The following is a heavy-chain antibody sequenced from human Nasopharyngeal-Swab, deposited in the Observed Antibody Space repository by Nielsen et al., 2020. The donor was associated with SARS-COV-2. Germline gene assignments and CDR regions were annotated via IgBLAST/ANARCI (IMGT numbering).Heavy chain of an antibody. V-gene: IGHV1-46*01. CDR3: ARDLWAVGATSN. D-gene: IGHD1-26*01. Sequence: ASVKVSCKASGYTFTSYYMHWVRQAPGQGLEWMGIINPSGGSTSYAQKFQGRVTMTRDTSTSTVYMELSSLRSEDTAVHYCARDLWAVGATSNWGQGTLVTVSS. CDR2: INPSGGST. CDR1: GYTFTSYY. J-gene: IGHJ4*02.